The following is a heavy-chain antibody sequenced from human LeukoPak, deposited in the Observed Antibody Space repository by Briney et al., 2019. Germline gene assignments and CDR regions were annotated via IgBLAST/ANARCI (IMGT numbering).Heavy chain of an antibody. D-gene: IGHD3-16*01. CDR1: GFTFSSYE. CDR2: ISSSGSTI. CDR3: ARGGHWFDP. J-gene: IGHJ5*02. Sequence: QTGGSLRLSCAASGFTFSSYEMNWVRQAPGKGLEWVSYISSSGSTIYYADSVKGRFTISRDNAKNSLYLQMNSLRAEDTAVYYCARGGHWFDPWGQGTLVTVSS. V-gene: IGHV3-48*03.